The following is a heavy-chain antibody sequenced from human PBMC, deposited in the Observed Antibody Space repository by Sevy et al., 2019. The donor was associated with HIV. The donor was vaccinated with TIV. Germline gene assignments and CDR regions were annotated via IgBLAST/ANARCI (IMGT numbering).Heavy chain of an antibody. J-gene: IGHJ4*02. CDR2: INSNSGAT. CDR1: GHTFSDYY. D-gene: IGHD4-4*01. V-gene: IGHV1-2*02. Sequence: ASVKVSCKASGHTFSDYYIQWVRQAPGQGLEWMGWINSNSGATSYAQKFQGRVTMTSDTSISTVYMELSRLRSDDTAVYYCATEYSYDYWGQGTLVTVSS. CDR3: ATEYSYDY.